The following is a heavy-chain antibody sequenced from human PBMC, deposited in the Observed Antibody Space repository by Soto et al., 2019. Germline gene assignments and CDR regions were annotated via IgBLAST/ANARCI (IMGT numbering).Heavy chain of an antibody. D-gene: IGHD3-3*01. CDR1: GFTFSSYS. Sequence: GGSLRLSCAASGFTFSSYSMNWVRQAPGKGLEWVSYISSSSSTIYYADSVKGRFTISRDNAKNSLYLQMNSLRDEDTAVYYYARESRFLEWLSLNWFDPWGQGTLVTVS. V-gene: IGHV3-48*02. J-gene: IGHJ5*02. CDR2: ISSSSSTI. CDR3: ARESRFLEWLSLNWFDP.